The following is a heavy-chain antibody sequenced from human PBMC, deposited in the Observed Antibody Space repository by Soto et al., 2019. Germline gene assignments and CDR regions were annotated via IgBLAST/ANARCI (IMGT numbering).Heavy chain of an antibody. D-gene: IGHD3-3*01. CDR3: ARDREDFHYYYYGMDV. Sequence: GGSLRLSCAASGFTFSSYAMHWVRQAPGKGLEWVAVISYDGSNKYYADSVKGRFTISRDNSKNTLYLQMNSLRAEDTAVYYCARDREDFHYYYYGMDVWGQGTTVTVSS. CDR1: GFTFSSYA. V-gene: IGHV3-30-3*01. J-gene: IGHJ6*02. CDR2: ISYDGSNK.